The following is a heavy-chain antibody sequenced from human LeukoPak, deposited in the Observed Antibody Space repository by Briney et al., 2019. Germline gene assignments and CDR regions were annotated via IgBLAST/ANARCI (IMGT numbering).Heavy chain of an antibody. V-gene: IGHV1-46*01. J-gene: IGHJ3*02. CDR1: GYTFTGYY. Sequence: ASVKVSCKASGYTFTGYYMHWVRQAPGQGLEWMGIINPSGGSTSYAQKFQGRVTMTRDTSTSTVYMELSRLRSDDTAVYYCARVLPYMIVATDAFDIWGQGTMVTVSS. CDR2: INPSGGST. D-gene: IGHD3-22*01. CDR3: ARVLPYMIVATDAFDI.